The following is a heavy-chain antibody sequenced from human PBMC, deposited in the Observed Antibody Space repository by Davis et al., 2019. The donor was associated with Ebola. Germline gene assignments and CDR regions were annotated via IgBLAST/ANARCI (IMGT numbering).Heavy chain of an antibody. Sequence: MPGGSLRLSCTVSGGSVSSGSYYWSWIRQPPGKGLEWIGYIYYSGSTNYNPSLKSRVTISVDTSKNQFSLKLSSVTAADTAVYYCARDRHVYYYGMDVWGQGTTVTVSS. J-gene: IGHJ6*02. V-gene: IGHV4-61*01. CDR3: ARDRHVYYYGMDV. CDR2: IYYSGST. CDR1: GGSVSSGSYY.